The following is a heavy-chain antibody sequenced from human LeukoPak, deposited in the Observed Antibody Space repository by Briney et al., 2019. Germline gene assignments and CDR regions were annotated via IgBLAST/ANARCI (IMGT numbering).Heavy chain of an antibody. D-gene: IGHD3-10*01. CDR3: ARDASEEWFGECYYYMDV. CDR1: GGAISSSSYY. V-gene: IGHV4-39*07. J-gene: IGHJ6*03. CDR2: IYYSGST. Sequence: SETLSLTCTVSGGAISSSSYYWGWIRQPPGKGLEWIGSIYYSGSTYYNPSLKSRVTISVDTSKNQFSLKLSSVTTADTAVYYCARDASEEWFGECYYYMDVWGKGTTVTISS.